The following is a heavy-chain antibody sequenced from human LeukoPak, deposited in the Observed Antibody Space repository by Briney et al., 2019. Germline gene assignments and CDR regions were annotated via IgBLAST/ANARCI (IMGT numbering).Heavy chain of an antibody. D-gene: IGHD3-10*01. CDR1: GFSVSTKY. Sequence: GGSLRLSCEGSGFSVSTKYMNWVRQAPGKGLEWVSILYSGSSTYYTDSVKGRFTVSRDDSKNTLYLHMNSLGVEDTAVYYCARVGDHYHWYLDVWGCGTLVTVSS. CDR2: LYSGSST. J-gene: IGHJ2*01. V-gene: IGHV3-53*01. CDR3: ARVGDHYHWYLDV.